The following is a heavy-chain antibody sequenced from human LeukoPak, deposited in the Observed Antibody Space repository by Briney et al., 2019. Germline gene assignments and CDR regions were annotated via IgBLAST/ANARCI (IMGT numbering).Heavy chain of an antibody. Sequence: ASVKVSCKASGYTFTGYYMQWVRQAPGQGLEWMGRINPNSGGTNYAQKFQGRVTVTRDTSISTAYMELSRLRSDDTAVYYCASRYGSGSYHLWGQGTLVTVSS. J-gene: IGHJ5*02. CDR3: ASRYGSGSYHL. CDR1: GYTFTGYY. D-gene: IGHD3-10*01. V-gene: IGHV1-2*06. CDR2: INPNSGGT.